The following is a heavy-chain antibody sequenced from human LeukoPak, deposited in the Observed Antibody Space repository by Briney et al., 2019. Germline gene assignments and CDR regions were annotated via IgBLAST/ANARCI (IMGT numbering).Heavy chain of an antibody. CDR1: GVSISSGSYY. J-gene: IGHJ4*02. Sequence: SETLSLTCTVSGVSISSGSYYWSWIRQPAGKGLEWIGRIYTSGSTNYNPSLKSRVTISVDTSKNQFSLKLSSVTAADTAVYYCAREAGYYFDYWGQGILVTVSS. V-gene: IGHV4-61*02. CDR3: AREAGYYFDY. CDR2: IYTSGST.